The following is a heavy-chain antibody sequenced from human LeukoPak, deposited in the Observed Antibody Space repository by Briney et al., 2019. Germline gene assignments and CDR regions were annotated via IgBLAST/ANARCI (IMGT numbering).Heavy chain of an antibody. CDR3: ARGVPDYYDNSGYDDASDI. V-gene: IGHV1-18*01. J-gene: IGHJ3*02. CDR1: GYTFTGYG. D-gene: IGHD3-22*01. CDR2: ISAYNGNT. Sequence: ASVKVSCKASGYTFTGYGISWVRQAPGQGLEWMGWISAYNGNTNYAQKLQGRVTMTTDTSTSTAYMELRSLRSDDTAVYYCARGVPDYYDNSGYDDASDIWGQGTMVTVSS.